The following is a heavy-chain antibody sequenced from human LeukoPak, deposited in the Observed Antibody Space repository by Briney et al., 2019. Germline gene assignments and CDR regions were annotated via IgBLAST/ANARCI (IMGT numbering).Heavy chain of an antibody. J-gene: IGHJ6*02. D-gene: IGHD3-3*01. Sequence: ASVRVSCKASGYTFTIYDINWVRQATGQGREWMGWLNPKNGSTGYAQKFQGRVIMTRNTSISTAYMELSSLTSEDTAVYYCARGRITVFGVITYYYYYYGMDVWGQGTTVTVSS. V-gene: IGHV1-8*01. CDR3: ARGRITVFGVITYYYYYYGMDV. CDR2: LNPKNGST. CDR1: GYTFTIYD.